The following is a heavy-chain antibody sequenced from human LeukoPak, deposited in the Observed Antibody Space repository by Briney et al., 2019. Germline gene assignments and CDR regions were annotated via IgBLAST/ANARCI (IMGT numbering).Heavy chain of an antibody. J-gene: IGHJ6*03. CDR1: GFTFSSYW. CDR2: IKQGGSEK. CDR3: ARDGTATITPNDYYYYMDV. V-gene: IGHV3-7*01. Sequence: GGSLRLSCAASGFTFSSYWMSWVRQAPGKGLEWVANIKQGGSEKYYVDSVKGRFTISRDNRKNSLYLQMNSLRAEDTAVYYCARDGTATITPNDYYYYMDVWGKGTTVTVSS. D-gene: IGHD5-24*01.